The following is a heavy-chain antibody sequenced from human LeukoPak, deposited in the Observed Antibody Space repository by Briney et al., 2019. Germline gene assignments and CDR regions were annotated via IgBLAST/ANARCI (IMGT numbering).Heavy chain of an antibody. V-gene: IGHV3-21*01. CDR1: AFTFSTYS. CDR2: ISSSSSYI. D-gene: IGHD3-16*01. J-gene: IGHJ3*02. Sequence: GGSLRLSRAASAFTFSTYSMNWVRQAPGKGLEWVSSISSSSSYIYYADSVKGRFTISRDNAKNSLYLQMNSLRAEDTAVYYCARDNGGRGAFDIWGQGTMVTVSS. CDR3: ARDNGGRGAFDI.